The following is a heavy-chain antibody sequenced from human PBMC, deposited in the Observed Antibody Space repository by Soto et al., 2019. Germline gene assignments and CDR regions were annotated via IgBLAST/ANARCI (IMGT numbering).Heavy chain of an antibody. V-gene: IGHV3-33*01. Sequence: GGSLRLSCAASGFTFSSYGMHWVRQAPGKGLEWVAVIWYDGSNKYYADSVKGRFTISRDNSKNTLYLQMNSLRAEDTAVYYCARDRIATAGAPTVGNWFDPWGQGTLVTVSS. D-gene: IGHD6-13*01. CDR2: IWYDGSNK. CDR1: GFTFSSYG. CDR3: ARDRIATAGAPTVGNWFDP. J-gene: IGHJ5*02.